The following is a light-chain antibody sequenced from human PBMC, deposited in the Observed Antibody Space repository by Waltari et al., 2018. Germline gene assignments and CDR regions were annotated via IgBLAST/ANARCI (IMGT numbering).Light chain of an antibody. Sequence: EIVMTQSPLSLPVTPGEPASISCRPGQSLVHSSGRNYVAWYLQKPGQSPQLLIYLGSNRAPGVPDRFSGSASGTDFTLKISRVEAEDVGIYYCMQGLYTPWTFGQGTKVEIK. CDR3: MQGLYTPWT. V-gene: IGKV2-28*01. CDR2: LGS. CDR1: QSLVHSSGRNY. J-gene: IGKJ1*01.